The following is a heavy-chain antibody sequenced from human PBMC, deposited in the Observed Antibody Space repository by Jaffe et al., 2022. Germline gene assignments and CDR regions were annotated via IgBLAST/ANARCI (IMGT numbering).Heavy chain of an antibody. CDR1: GYSISSGYY. Sequence: QVQLQESGPGLVKPSETLSLTCAVSGYSISSGYYWGWIRQPPGKGLEWIGSIYHSGSTYYNPSLKSRVTISVDTSKNQFSLKLSSVTAADTAVYYCARLAGIAAAGTGEYFQHWGQGTLVTVSS. CDR2: IYHSGST. V-gene: IGHV4-38-2*01. J-gene: IGHJ1*01. CDR3: ARLAGIAAAGTGEYFQH. D-gene: IGHD6-13*01.